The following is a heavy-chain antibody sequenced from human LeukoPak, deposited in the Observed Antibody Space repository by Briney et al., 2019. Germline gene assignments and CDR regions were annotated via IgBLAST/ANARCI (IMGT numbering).Heavy chain of an antibody. J-gene: IGHJ6*03. V-gene: IGHV3-30*02. CDR3: ARERPSGWHPYYYYMDV. CDR2: IRYDGSNK. D-gene: IGHD6-19*01. Sequence: GGSLRLSCAASGFTFSSYGMHWVRQAPGKGLEWVAFIRYDGSNKYYADSVKGRFTISRDNSKNTLYLQMNSLRAEDTAVYNCARERPSGWHPYYYYMDVWGKGTTVTVSS. CDR1: GFTFSSYG.